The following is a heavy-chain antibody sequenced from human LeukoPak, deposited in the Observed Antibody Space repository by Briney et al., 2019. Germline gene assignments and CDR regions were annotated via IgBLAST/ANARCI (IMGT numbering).Heavy chain of an antibody. CDR3: ARHPIYGSGTSSGFDV. D-gene: IGHD3-10*01. Sequence: SETLSLTCSLSGDSISDDYSSWIRQPPGRGLEWIAYVYGSGGVSYNPSFGSRLTISADTSKNELSLQLRSVNAADTAVYYCARHPIYGSGTSSGFDVWGQGTMVTVSS. CDR1: GDSISDDY. J-gene: IGHJ3*01. CDR2: VYGSGGV. V-gene: IGHV4-59*08.